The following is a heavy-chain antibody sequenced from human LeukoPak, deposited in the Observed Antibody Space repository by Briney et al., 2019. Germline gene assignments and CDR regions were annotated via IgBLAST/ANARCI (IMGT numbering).Heavy chain of an antibody. Sequence: PGGSLRLSCAASGFTFDDYAMHWVRQAPGKGLEWVSGISWNSGSIGYADSVKGRFTISRDNAKNSLYLQMNSLRAEDTALYYCAKERQQLVQGLCFDYWGQGTLVTVSS. V-gene: IGHV3-9*01. CDR2: ISWNSGSI. J-gene: IGHJ4*02. D-gene: IGHD6-13*01. CDR1: GFTFDDYA. CDR3: AKERQQLVQGLCFDY.